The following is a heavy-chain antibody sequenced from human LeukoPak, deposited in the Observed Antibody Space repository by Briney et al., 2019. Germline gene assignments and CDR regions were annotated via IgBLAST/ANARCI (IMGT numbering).Heavy chain of an antibody. Sequence: GGSLRLSCAASGFTFSSNAMHWVRQAPGKGLEWVAVISYDGSNKYYADSVKGRFTISRDSSKNTLYLQMNSLRAEDTAVYYCARGRYQTLNYYYYGMDVWGQGTTVTVSS. V-gene: IGHV3-30-3*01. CDR3: ARGRYQTLNYYYYGMDV. D-gene: IGHD2-2*01. J-gene: IGHJ6*02. CDR1: GFTFSSNA. CDR2: ISYDGSNK.